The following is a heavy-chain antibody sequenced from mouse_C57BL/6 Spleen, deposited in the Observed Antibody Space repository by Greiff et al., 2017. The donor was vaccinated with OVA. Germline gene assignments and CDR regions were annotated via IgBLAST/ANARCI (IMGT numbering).Heavy chain of an antibody. CDR3: AITTVVPWYFDV. V-gene: IGHV1-72*01. Sequence: QVHVKQPGAELVKPGASVKLSCKASGYTFTSYWMHWVKQRPGRGLEWIGRIDPNSGGTKYNEKFKSKATLTVDKPSSTAYMQLSSLTSEDSAVYYCAITTVVPWYFDVWGTGTTVTVSS. CDR2: IDPNSGGT. J-gene: IGHJ1*03. CDR1: GYTFTSYW. D-gene: IGHD1-1*01.